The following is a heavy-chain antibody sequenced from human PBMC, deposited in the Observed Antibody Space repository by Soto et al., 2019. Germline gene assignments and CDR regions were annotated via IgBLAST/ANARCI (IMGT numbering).Heavy chain of an antibody. Sequence: QITLKGSGPTVVKPTETLTLTCTFSGFSLTTSGVGVGWVRQSPGKPPEWLALIYWDDDKRYSTSLKSRLTITKDTSKNQVVLTMANVDPADTATYYCAHRVLRTVFGLVTTTAIYFDFWGQGTPVVVSS. J-gene: IGHJ4*02. D-gene: IGHD3-3*01. V-gene: IGHV2-5*02. CDR3: AHRVLRTVFGLVTTTAIYFDF. CDR1: GFSLTTSGVG. CDR2: IYWDDDK.